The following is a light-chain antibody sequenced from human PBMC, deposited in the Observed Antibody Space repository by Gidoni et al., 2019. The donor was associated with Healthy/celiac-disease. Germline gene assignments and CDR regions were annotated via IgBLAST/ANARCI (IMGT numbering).Light chain of an antibody. CDR2: GNN. V-gene: IGLV1-40*01. Sequence: QSVLTQPPSVSGDPGQRVTISCTGSSSNIGAGYDVHWYQQLPGTAPKLLIYGNNNRPSGVPDRFSGSKSGTSASLAITGLQAEDEADYYCQSYDSSLSGSNVFGTGTKVTVL. CDR1: SSNIGAGYD. J-gene: IGLJ1*01. CDR3: QSYDSSLSGSNV.